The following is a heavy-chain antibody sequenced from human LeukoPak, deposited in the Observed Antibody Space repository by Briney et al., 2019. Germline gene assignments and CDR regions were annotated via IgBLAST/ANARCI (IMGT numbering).Heavy chain of an antibody. J-gene: IGHJ4*02. Sequence: ASVKVSCKASGYTFTSYAMHWVRQAPGQRLEWMGWINAGNGNTKYSQKFQGRVTITRDTSASTAYMELSSLRSEDTAVYYCARDQDSSGCPDCWGQGTLVTVSS. CDR3: ARDQDSSGCPDC. D-gene: IGHD6-19*01. V-gene: IGHV1-3*01. CDR2: INAGNGNT. CDR1: GYTFTSYA.